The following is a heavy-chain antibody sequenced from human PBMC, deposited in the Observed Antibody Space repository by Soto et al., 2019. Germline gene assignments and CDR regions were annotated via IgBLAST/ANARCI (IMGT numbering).Heavy chain of an antibody. J-gene: IGHJ4*02. CDR2: IIPIFGTA. Sequence: QVQLVQSGAEVTTPGSSVKVSCKASGGTFSSYAISCVRQAPGQGLEWMGGIIPIFGTANYAQQFQGRGTITAEDATSTAEMGLSSQRSEDKAGEYGAREGPGMGRGPYPDWGQGTLVTVSS. CDR3: AREGPGMGRGPYPD. D-gene: IGHD2-8*01. V-gene: IGHV1-69*01. CDR1: GGTFSSYA.